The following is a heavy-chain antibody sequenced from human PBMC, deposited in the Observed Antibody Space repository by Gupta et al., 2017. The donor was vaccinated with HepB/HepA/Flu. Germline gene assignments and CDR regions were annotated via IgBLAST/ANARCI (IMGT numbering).Heavy chain of an antibody. J-gene: IGHJ4*02. CDR2: IWYDGSNK. Sequence: QVQLVESGGGVVQPGGSLRLPCAASGFTFSSYGMHWVRQAPGKGLEWVAVIWYDGSNKYYADSVKGRFTISRDNSKNTLYLQMNSLRAEDTAVYYCARDSSRSYYYDSSGQLGDWGQGTLVTVSS. CDR3: ARDSSRSYYYDSSGQLGD. V-gene: IGHV3-33*01. D-gene: IGHD3-22*01. CDR1: GFTFSSYG.